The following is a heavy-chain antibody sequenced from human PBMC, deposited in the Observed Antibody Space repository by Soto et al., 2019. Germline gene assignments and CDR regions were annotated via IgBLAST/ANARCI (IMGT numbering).Heavy chain of an antibody. V-gene: IGHV4-39*01. D-gene: IGHD6-19*01. CDR3: ARHGSSAWEVNWFDF. CDR1: GGSISSKSYS. J-gene: IGHJ5*01. CDR2: FYYSENT. Sequence: SETLSLTCSVSGGSISSKSYSWGWIRQPPGKGLEWIGTFYYSENTYYNPSLKSRVTISVDTSKNQFSLKLSSVTAADTAVYYCARHGSSAWEVNWFDFWGQGTLVTVSS.